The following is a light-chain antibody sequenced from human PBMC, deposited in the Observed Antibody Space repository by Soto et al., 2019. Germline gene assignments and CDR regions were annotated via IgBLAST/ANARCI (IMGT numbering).Light chain of an antibody. CDR1: QSLLHSNGYNY. CDR3: MQALQTRWT. V-gene: IGKV2-28*01. J-gene: IGKJ1*01. CDR2: LGS. Sequence: DIVMTQSPLSLPVTPGEPASISCRSSQSLLHSNGYNYLDWYLQKPGQSPQLLIYLGSNRASRVPYRFNGSGSGTDFTLKISRVETENVGVYYCMQALQTRWTFGQGTKVEIK.